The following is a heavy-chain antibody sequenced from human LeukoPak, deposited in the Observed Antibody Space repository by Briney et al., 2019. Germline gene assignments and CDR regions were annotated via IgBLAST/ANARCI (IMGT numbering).Heavy chain of an antibody. CDR2: IYSGGST. CDR3: ARTYYYDSSGYYGAFDI. Sequence: GGSLRLSCAASGFTFSSYAMSWVRQAPGKGLEWVSVIYSGGSTYYADSVKGRFTISRDNSKNTLYLQMNSLRAEDTAVYYCARTYYYDSSGYYGAFDIWGQGTMVTVSS. CDR1: GFTFSSYA. V-gene: IGHV3-53*01. J-gene: IGHJ3*02. D-gene: IGHD3-22*01.